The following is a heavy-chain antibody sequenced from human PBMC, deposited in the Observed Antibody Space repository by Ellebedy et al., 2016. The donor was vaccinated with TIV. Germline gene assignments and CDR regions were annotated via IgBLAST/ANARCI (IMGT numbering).Heavy chain of an antibody. CDR2: IDTKTGNP. J-gene: IGHJ4*02. CDR3: ARLRPWELLDY. D-gene: IGHD1-26*01. V-gene: IGHV7-4-1*02. CDR1: GYTFTSYD. Sequence: AASVKVSCKTSGYTFTSYDMIWVRQAPGQGLEWMGWIDTKTGNPTYAQGFTGRFVFSLDTSVSTAYLQISNLKAEDTAVFYCARLRPWELLDYWGQGTLVTVSS.